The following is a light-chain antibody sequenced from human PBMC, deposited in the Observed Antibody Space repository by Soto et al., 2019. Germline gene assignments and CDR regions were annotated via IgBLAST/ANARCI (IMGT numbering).Light chain of an antibody. V-gene: IGKV3-15*01. Sequence: EIVMTQSPVTLSMSPGERATLSCRAGQSVSSNLAWYQQKPGQAPRLLIYGASTRATGIPARFTGGGSGTEFTLTISSLQFDDSAVYYCQQYNNWWTFGQGTKVDIK. J-gene: IGKJ1*01. CDR1: QSVSSN. CDR3: QQYNNWWT. CDR2: GAS.